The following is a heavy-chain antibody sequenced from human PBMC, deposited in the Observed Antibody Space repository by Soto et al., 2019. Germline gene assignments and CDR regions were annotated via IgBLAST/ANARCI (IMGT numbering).Heavy chain of an antibody. Sequence: ASVKVSCKASGYTFTSYDISWVLQAPGQGLEWMGWISADNGNTIYAQKVQGRVTMTTDTTTSTAYMELRSLRSGDTAVYYCARDITATSTRWFDPWGQGTLVTVSS. CDR1: GYTFTSYD. V-gene: IGHV1-18*04. CDR2: ISADNGNT. CDR3: ARDITATSTRWFDP. J-gene: IGHJ5*02. D-gene: IGHD6-13*01.